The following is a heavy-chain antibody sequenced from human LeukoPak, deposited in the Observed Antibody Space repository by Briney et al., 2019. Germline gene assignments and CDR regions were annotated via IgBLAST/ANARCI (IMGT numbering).Heavy chain of an antibody. Sequence: VSMKLSCKAPGYSFTGCYMHWVRQAPGQGLEWMGCINPNSGGTDYAQKFQGRVTMTRDTSISTAYMELSRLTSDDTAVYYCAGLSGYDPYYFDYWGQGTLVSVSS. CDR2: INPNSGGT. J-gene: IGHJ4*02. CDR1: GYSFTGCY. V-gene: IGHV1-2*02. D-gene: IGHD5-12*01. CDR3: AGLSGYDPYYFDY.